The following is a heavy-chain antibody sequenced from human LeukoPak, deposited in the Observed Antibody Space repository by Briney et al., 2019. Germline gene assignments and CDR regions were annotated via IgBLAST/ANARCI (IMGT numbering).Heavy chain of an antibody. D-gene: IGHD5-18*01. V-gene: IGHV4-34*01. J-gene: IGHJ6*03. CDR1: GGSFSGYY. CDR2: INHSGST. CDR3: ARRVQLWPRYYCYYMDV. Sequence: PSETLSLTCAVYGGSFSGYYWSWIRQPPGKGLEWIGEINHSGSTNYNPSLKSRVTISVDTSKNQFSLKLSSVTAADTAVYYCARRVQLWPRYYCYYMDVWGKGTTVTTSS.